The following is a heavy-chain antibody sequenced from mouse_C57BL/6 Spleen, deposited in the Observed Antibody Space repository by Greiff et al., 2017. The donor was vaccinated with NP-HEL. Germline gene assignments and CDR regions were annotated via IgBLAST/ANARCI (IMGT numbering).Heavy chain of an antibody. CDR3: ARSGNPYGSSSWFAY. Sequence: VQLQQPGAELVRPGSSVKLSCKASGYTFTSYWMHWVKQRPIQGLEWIGNIDPSDSETHYNQKFKDKATLTVDKSSSTAYMQLSSLTSEDSAVYYCARSGNPYGSSSWFAYWGQGTLVTVSA. CDR1: GYTFTSYW. CDR2: IDPSDSET. J-gene: IGHJ3*01. D-gene: IGHD1-1*01. V-gene: IGHV1-52*01.